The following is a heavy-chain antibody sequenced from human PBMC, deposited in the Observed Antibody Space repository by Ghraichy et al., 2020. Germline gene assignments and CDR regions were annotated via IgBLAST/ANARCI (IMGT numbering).Heavy chain of an antibody. J-gene: IGHJ4*02. V-gene: IGHV3-30*02. D-gene: IGHD3-10*01. Sequence: GGSLRLSCAASGFTFSSYGMHWVRQAPGKGLEWVAFIRYDGSNKYYADSVKGRFTISRDNSKNTLYLQMNSLRAEDTAVYYCAKDRVILWFGGARLVVDYWGQGTLVTVSP. CDR1: GFTFSSYG. CDR2: IRYDGSNK. CDR3: AKDRVILWFGGARLVVDY.